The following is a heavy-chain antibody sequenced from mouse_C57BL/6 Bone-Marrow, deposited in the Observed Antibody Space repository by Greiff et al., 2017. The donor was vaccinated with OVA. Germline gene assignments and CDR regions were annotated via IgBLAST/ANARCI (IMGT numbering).Heavy chain of an antibody. CDR3: AAPYYSKRYFDV. CDR2: INPNNGGT. CDR1: GYTFTDYN. V-gene: IGHV1-22*01. D-gene: IGHD2-5*01. J-gene: IGHJ1*03. Sequence: QLQQSGPELVKPGASVKMSCKASGYTFTDYNMHWVKQSHGKSLEWIGYINPNNGGTSYNQKFKGKATLTVNKSSSTAYMELRSLTSEDSAVYYCAAPYYSKRYFDVWGTGTTVTVSS.